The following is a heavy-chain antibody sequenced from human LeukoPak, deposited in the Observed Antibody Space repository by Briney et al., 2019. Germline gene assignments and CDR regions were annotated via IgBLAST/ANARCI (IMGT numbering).Heavy chain of an antibody. V-gene: IGHV1-2*06. J-gene: IGHJ5*01. CDR1: EYTFTGYY. Sequence: GASVKVSCKASEYTFTGYYMHWVRQAPGQGLEWMGRINPNNGGAKYAQKFQGRVSMTRDTSITTAYMELSRLTSDDTAVYFCARGGLYRGWVGTSDDLHWFDYWGQGTLVTVSS. CDR2: INPNNGGA. CDR3: ARGGLYRGWVGTSDDLHWFDY. D-gene: IGHD6-19*01.